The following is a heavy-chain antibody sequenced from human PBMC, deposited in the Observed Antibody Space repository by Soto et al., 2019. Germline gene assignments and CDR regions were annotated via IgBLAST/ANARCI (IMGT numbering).Heavy chain of an antibody. D-gene: IGHD3-10*01. Sequence: GGSLRLSCAASGFTFSGYVMHWVRQAPGKGLEWVAVISYDGSNKYYADSVKGRFTISRDNSKNTLYLQMNSLRAEDTAVYYCAKDINLGLDYWGQGTLVTVSS. CDR2: ISYDGSNK. V-gene: IGHV3-30*18. CDR3: AKDINLGLDY. CDR1: GFTFSGYV. J-gene: IGHJ4*02.